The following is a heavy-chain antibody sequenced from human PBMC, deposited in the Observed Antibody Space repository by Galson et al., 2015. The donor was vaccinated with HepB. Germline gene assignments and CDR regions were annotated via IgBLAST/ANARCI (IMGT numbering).Heavy chain of an antibody. V-gene: IGHV4-39*01. CDR3: ASLGRGRPGPPFDY. J-gene: IGHJ4*02. CDR1: GGSISSSSYY. CDR2: IYYSGST. Sequence: SLTCTVSGGSISSSSYYWGWIRQPPGKGLEWIGSIYYSGSTYYNPSLKSRVTISVDTSKNQFSLKLSSVTAADTAVYYCASLGRGRPGPPFDYWGQGTLVTVSS. D-gene: IGHD3-10*01.